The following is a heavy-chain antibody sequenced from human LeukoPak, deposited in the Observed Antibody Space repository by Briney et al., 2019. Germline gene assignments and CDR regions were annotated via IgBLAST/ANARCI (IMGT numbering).Heavy chain of an antibody. CDR2: IYYTGST. D-gene: IGHD4-23*01. CDR3: ARRVQGYGGTLFDY. J-gene: IGHJ4*02. CDR1: GGSISSSSYY. V-gene: IGHV4-39*01. Sequence: PSETLSLTCTVSGGSISSSSYYWGWIRQPPGKGLEWIGSIYYTGSTYYNPSLKSRVTISVDTSKNQFSLKLRSVTAADTAVYYCARRVQGYGGTLFDYWGQGTLVTVSS.